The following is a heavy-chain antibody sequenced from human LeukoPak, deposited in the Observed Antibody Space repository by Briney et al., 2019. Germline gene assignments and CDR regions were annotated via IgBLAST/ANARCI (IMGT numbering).Heavy chain of an antibody. D-gene: IGHD3-22*01. CDR2: MYYSGST. CDR1: GGSISSGDYY. V-gene: IGHV4-30-4*01. Sequence: SETLSLTCTVSGGSISSGDYYWSWIRQPPGKGLEWIAYMYYSGSTYYNPSLKSRATMSADTSKNQLSLKLSSVTAADTAVYYCARPYYYDSRIDPWGQGILVTVSS. J-gene: IGHJ5*02. CDR3: ARPYYYDSRIDP.